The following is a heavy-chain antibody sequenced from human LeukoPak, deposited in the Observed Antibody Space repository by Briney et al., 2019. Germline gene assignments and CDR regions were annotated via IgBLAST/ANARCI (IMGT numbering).Heavy chain of an antibody. V-gene: IGHV3-23*01. D-gene: IGHD3-9*01. CDR2: ISGSGGST. CDR1: GFTFSSYA. J-gene: IGHJ4*02. Sequence: GGSLRLPCAASGFTFSSYAMSWVRQAPGKGLDWVSAISGSGGSTYYADSVKGRFTISRDNSKNTLYLQMNSLRAEDTAVYYCAKGILTGFDGGFDYWGQGTLVTVSS. CDR3: AKGILTGFDGGFDY.